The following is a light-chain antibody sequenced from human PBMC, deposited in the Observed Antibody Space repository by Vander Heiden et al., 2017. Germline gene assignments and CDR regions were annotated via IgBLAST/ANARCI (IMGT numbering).Light chain of an antibody. CDR2: EVS. Sequence: QSALTQPASVSGSPGQSITLSCTGTSSAVGGYNLVPWYHQHPGKAPNLMIYEVSKRPSAVPNRFSGSKSGNTAALTISGLQAEDEADYYCCSYAGSSSLVFGGGTKLTVL. CDR1: SSAVGGYNL. V-gene: IGLV2-23*02. CDR3: CSYAGSSSLV. J-gene: IGLJ3*02.